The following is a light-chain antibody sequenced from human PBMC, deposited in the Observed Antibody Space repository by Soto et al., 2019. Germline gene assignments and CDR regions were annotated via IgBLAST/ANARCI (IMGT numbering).Light chain of an antibody. CDR2: DVN. CDR1: ISDVGDYNY. CDR3: CSYAGSHTFV. J-gene: IGLJ2*01. V-gene: IGLV2-11*01. Sequence: QSVLTQPRSVSGSPGQSVTISCTGTISDVGDYNYVSWYQQHPGKAPKLMIYDVNQRPSGVPDRFSGSKSGNTASLTISGLQAEDEADYYCCSYAGSHTFVFGGGTKVTVL.